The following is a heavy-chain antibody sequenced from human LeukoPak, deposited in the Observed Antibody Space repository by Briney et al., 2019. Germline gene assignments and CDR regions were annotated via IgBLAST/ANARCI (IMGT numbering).Heavy chain of an antibody. D-gene: IGHD3-22*01. V-gene: IGHV4-39*01. CDR2: IYYSGST. Sequence: PSETLSLTCTVSGGSISSSSYYWGWIRQPPGTGLEWIGSIYYSGSTYYNPSLKSRVTISVDTSKNQFSLKLSSVTAADTAVYYCASKEVITRIFDYWGQGTLVTVSS. CDR3: ASKEVITRIFDY. J-gene: IGHJ4*02. CDR1: GGSISSSSYY.